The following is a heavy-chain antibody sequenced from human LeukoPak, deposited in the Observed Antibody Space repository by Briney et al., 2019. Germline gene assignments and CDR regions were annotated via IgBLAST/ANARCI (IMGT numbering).Heavy chain of an antibody. CDR3: ARAPASALWFGEFTVGFDP. V-gene: IGHV1-46*01. J-gene: IGHJ5*02. CDR2: INPSGGST. Sequence: GASVKVSCKASGYTFTSYYMHWVRQAPGQGLEWMGIINPSGGSTSYAQKFQGRVTMTRDMSTSTVYMELSGLRSEDTAVYYCARAPASALWFGEFTVGFDPWGQGTLVTVSS. CDR1: GYTFTSYY. D-gene: IGHD3-10*01.